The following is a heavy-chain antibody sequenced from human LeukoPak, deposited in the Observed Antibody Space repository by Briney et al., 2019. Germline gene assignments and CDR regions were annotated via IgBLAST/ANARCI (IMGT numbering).Heavy chain of an antibody. V-gene: IGHV3-23*01. Sequence: GGSLRLSCAASGFTFSDYAMSWVRLAPGKGLEWVSTISGSGSSTYYADSVKGRFTISRDNSKNTLYLQMNSLRAEDTAIYYCAQTRLWFGELSTFDFWGHGTLVTVSS. CDR1: GFTFSDYA. CDR3: AQTRLWFGELSTFDF. D-gene: IGHD3-10*01. CDR2: ISGSGSST. J-gene: IGHJ4*01.